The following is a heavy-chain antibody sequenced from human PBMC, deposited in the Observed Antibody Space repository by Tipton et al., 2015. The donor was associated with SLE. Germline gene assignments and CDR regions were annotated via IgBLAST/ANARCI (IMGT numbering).Heavy chain of an antibody. D-gene: IGHD5-18*01. CDR2: IYYSGST. J-gene: IGHJ5*02. CDR3: ASTPGYSYGLDWLAP. Sequence: TLSLTCTVSGGSISSYYWSWIRQPPGKGLEWIGYIYYSGSTNYNPFLKSRVTISVDTSKNQFSLKLSSVTAADTAVYYCASTPGYSYGLDWLAPGGQGTLVTVSS. CDR1: GGSISSYY. V-gene: IGHV4-59*01.